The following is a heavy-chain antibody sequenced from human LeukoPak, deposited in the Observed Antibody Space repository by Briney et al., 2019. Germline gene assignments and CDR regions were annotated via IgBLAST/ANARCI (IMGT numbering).Heavy chain of an antibody. Sequence: SETLSLTCAVSGGSISSGTYSWTWMRQPPGKGLEWIGYIYNSGSTFNNPSLNSRVTISVDTSKNQFSLKLSSVTAADTAMYYCARPSPNTRRFDPWGQGTLVTVSS. V-gene: IGHV4-30-4*07. CDR1: GGSISSGTYS. D-gene: IGHD2-2*02. CDR2: IYNSGST. J-gene: IGHJ5*02. CDR3: ARPSPNTRRFDP.